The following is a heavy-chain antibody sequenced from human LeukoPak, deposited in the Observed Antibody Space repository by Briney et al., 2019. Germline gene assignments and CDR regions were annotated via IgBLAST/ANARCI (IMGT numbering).Heavy chain of an antibody. V-gene: IGHV3-23*01. CDR2: ISGGGERA. Sequence: GGSLRLSCAASGIVFSNTAMNWARQSPGRGLEWVSAISGGGERAFYADSVKGRFTISRDNSQNMLYLQMNSLRADDTAIYYCAKDGGQYSSGPEFDPRGQGALVTVSS. CDR1: GIVFSNTA. CDR3: AKDGGQYSSGPEFDP. D-gene: IGHD6-19*01. J-gene: IGHJ5*02.